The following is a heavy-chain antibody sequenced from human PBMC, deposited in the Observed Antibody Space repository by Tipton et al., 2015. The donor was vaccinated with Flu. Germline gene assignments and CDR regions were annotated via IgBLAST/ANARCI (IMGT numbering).Heavy chain of an antibody. CDR2: IYYSGST. V-gene: IGHV4-59*12. D-gene: IGHD3-10*01. CDR3: ASSTSGSYYNAFFSYGMDV. J-gene: IGHJ6*02. Sequence: TLSLTCTVSGGSISGYYWSWIRQPPGKGLEWIAYIYYSGSTNYNPSLKSRVTISVDTSKNQFSLKLSSVTAADTAMYYCASSTSGSYYNAFFSYGMDVWGQGTTVTVSS. CDR1: GGSISGYY.